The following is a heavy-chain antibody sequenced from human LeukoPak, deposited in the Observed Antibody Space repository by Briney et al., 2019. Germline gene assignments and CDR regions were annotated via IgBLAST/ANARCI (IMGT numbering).Heavy chain of an antibody. D-gene: IGHD3-10*01. V-gene: IGHV3-23*01. CDR3: AKYGSGTYYNGLH. J-gene: IGHJ4*02. Sequence: GGSLRLSCAASGFTFTIYAMTWVRQAPGKGLQWVSTISVSGENTYYADSVKGRFTISRDISKSTLYLQMNSLRDEDTALYYCAKYGSGTYYNGLHWGQGALVTVSS. CDR1: GFTFTIYA. CDR2: ISVSGENT.